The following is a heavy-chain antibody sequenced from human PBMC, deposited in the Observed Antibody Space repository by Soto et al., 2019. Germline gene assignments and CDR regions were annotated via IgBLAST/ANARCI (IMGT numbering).Heavy chain of an antibody. J-gene: IGHJ5*02. Sequence: GGSLRLSCAASGFAFSSYAMHWVRQAPGKGLEWVAVISYDGSNKYYADSVKGRFTISRDNSKNTLYLQMNSLRAEDTAVYYCARGSSGFSNWFDPWGQGTLVTVSS. CDR1: GFAFSSYA. CDR2: ISYDGSNK. V-gene: IGHV3-30-3*01. CDR3: ARGSSGFSNWFDP. D-gene: IGHD6-19*01.